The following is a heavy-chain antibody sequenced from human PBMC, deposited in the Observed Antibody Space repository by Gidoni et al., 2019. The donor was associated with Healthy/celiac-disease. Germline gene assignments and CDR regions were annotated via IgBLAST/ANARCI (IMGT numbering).Heavy chain of an antibody. CDR1: GFTFADYA. D-gene: IGHD1-1*01. Sequence: EVQLVESGGGLVQPGRSLRLSCAASGFTFADYAMHWLRQAPGKGLEWVSGISWNSGSIGYADSVKGRFTISRDNAKNSLYLQMNSLRAEDTALYYCAKSTGTTISGWYFDLWGRGTLVTVSS. CDR2: ISWNSGSI. CDR3: AKSTGTTISGWYFDL. J-gene: IGHJ2*01. V-gene: IGHV3-9*01.